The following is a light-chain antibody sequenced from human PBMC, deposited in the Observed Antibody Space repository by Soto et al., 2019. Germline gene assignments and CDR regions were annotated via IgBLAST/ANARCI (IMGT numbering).Light chain of an antibody. CDR2: AAS. Sequence: EIVLTQSPGTLSLSPGERATLSCRASQSLSSSYLAWYQQKPGQAPRLLIYAASSRATGIPDRFSGSGSGTDFTLTINTLEPEDFAVYYCQQYDSSVTFGGGTKVEIK. V-gene: IGKV3-20*01. J-gene: IGKJ4*01. CDR1: QSLSSSY. CDR3: QQYDSSVT.